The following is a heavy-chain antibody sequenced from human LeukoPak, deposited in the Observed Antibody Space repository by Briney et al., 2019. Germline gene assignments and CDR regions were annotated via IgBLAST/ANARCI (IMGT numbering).Heavy chain of an antibody. D-gene: IGHD3-22*01. V-gene: IGHV3-21*01. CDR1: GFTFSSYS. CDR3: ARDGYYDSSGRVFDY. J-gene: IGHJ4*02. CDR2: ISSSSSYI. Sequence: GGSLRLSCAASGFTFSSYSMNWVRQAPGKGLEWVSSISSSSSYIYYADSVKGRFTISRDNAKNSLYLQMNSLRAEDTAVYYCARDGYYDSSGRVFDYWGQGTLVTVFS.